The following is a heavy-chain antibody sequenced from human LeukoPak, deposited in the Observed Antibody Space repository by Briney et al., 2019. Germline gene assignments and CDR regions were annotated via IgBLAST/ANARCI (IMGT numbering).Heavy chain of an antibody. D-gene: IGHD3-10*01. Sequence: GRSLRLSCAASGFTFSSYAMHWVRQAPGKGLEWVAVISYDGSNKYYADSVKGRFTISRDNSKNTLYLQMNSLRAEDTAVYYCARDRFPYGSGSSSGGYFQHWGQGTLVTVSS. CDR1: GFTFSSYA. CDR2: ISYDGSNK. V-gene: IGHV3-30-3*01. J-gene: IGHJ1*01. CDR3: ARDRFPYGSGSSSGGYFQH.